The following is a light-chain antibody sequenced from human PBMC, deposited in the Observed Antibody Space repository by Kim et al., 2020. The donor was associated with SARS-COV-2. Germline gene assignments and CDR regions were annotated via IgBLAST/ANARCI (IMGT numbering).Light chain of an antibody. V-gene: IGKV1-12*01. CDR2: AAS. CDR3: QQANTFPVT. CDR1: QDIDSW. J-gene: IGKJ2*01. Sequence: DIQMTQSPSSVSASVGDRVTITCRASQDIDSWLAWYQQKPGKAPNLLIYAASTLQTGVPSRFSGSGSGADFTLTISSLQPEDFATYYCQQANTFPVTFGQGTKLEI.